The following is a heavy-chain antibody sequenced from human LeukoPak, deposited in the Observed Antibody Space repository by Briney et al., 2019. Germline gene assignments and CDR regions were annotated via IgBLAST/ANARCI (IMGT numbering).Heavy chain of an antibody. CDR2: ISDSGGST. CDR3: ARRGVVIRVILVGFHKEAFYFDS. V-gene: IGHV3-23*01. Sequence: GSLRLSCAVSGITLSNYGMSWVRQAPGKGLEWVAGISDSGGSTNYADSVKGRFTISRDNPKNTLYLQMNSLRAEDTAVYFCARRGVVIRVILVGFHKEAFYFDSWGQGALVTVSS. CDR1: GITLSNYG. J-gene: IGHJ4*02. D-gene: IGHD3-22*01.